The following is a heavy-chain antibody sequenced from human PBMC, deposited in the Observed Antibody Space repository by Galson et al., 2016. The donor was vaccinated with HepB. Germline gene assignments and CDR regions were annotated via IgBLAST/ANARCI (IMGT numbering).Heavy chain of an antibody. V-gene: IGHV1-69*13. CDR1: GGTFSTYA. Sequence: SVKVSCKASGGTFSTYAISWVRQAPGQGLEWMGRIIPIFGTANYAQKFQGRATITADEYTSTAYMELSSLRSEDTAVYYCAKMMGSGYYTFHYWGQGTLVTVSS. D-gene: IGHD3-22*01. CDR3: AKMMGSGYYTFHY. J-gene: IGHJ4*02. CDR2: IIPIFGTA.